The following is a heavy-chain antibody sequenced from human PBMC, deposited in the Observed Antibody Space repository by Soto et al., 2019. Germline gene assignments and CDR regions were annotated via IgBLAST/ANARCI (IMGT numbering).Heavy chain of an antibody. Sequence: QITLKESGPTLVKPTQTLTLTCTFSGFSLSTSGVGVGWIRQPPGKALEWLALIYWDDDKRYSPYLKSRLTINKDTSKNQVVLTMTNMDPVDTATYYCAHRTYYDSSGYHNFDYWGQGTLVTVSS. V-gene: IGHV2-5*02. CDR2: IYWDDDK. CDR1: GFSLSTSGVG. CDR3: AHRTYYDSSGYHNFDY. J-gene: IGHJ4*02. D-gene: IGHD3-22*01.